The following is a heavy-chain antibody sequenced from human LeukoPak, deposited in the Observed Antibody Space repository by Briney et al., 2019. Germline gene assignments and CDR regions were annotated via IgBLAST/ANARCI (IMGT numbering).Heavy chain of an antibody. CDR3: ARAVTYFYGSVTYDWFDP. J-gene: IGHJ5*02. CDR1: GFTFSSYW. V-gene: IGHV3-74*01. D-gene: IGHD3-10*01. CDR2: LKSDGST. Sequence: GGSLRLSCAASGFTFSSYWMHWLRQTPGKGLVWVSRLKSDGSTIYADSVKGRFTISRDNAKSTLYLQMNSLRAEDTAIYYCARAVTYFYGSVTYDWFDPWGQGTLVTVS.